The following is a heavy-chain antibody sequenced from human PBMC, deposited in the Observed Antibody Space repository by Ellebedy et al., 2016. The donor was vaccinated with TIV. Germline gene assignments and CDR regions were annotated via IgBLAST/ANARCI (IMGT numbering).Heavy chain of an antibody. V-gene: IGHV3-21*01. Sequence: GGSLRLSCAASGFTFSSYSMNWVRQAPGKGLEWVSSISSSSSYIYYADSVKGRFTISRDNATNSLYLQMNSLRAGDTAVYYCARDITAWMKLGYWGQGTLVTVSS. CDR3: ARDITAWMKLGY. CDR1: GFTFSSYS. CDR2: ISSSSSYI. J-gene: IGHJ4*02. D-gene: IGHD3-3*01.